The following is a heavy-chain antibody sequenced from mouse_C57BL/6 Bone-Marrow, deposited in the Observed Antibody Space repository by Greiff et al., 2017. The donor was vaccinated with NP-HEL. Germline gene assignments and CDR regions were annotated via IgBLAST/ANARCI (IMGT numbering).Heavy chain of an antibody. CDR2: ISSGGSYT. J-gene: IGHJ2*01. CDR1: GFTFSSYG. CDR3: ARHGFDY. V-gene: IGHV5-6*01. Sequence: EVQLVESGGDLVKPGGSLKLSCAASGFTFSSYGMSWVRQTPDKRLEWVATISSGGSYTYYPDSVKGRFTISRDNAKNTLYLQISSLKSEYTAMYYCARHGFDYWGQGTTLTVSS.